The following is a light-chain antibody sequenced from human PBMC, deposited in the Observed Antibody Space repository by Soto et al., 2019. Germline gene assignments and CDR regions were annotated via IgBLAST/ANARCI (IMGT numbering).Light chain of an antibody. V-gene: IGLV4-69*01. CDR3: QAWGSGIYV. Sequence: QSVLTQSPSASASLGASVNLTCTLSSGHSSNAVAWHQQQPEKGPRYLMKINSDGSHNKGDGIPDRFSGSSSGTERYLTISSLQSEDEGDYYCQAWGSGIYVFAPGTKVTVL. CDR2: INSDGSH. J-gene: IGLJ1*01. CDR1: SGHSSNA.